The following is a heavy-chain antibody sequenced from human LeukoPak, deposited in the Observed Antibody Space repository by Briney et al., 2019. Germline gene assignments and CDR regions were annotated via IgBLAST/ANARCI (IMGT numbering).Heavy chain of an antibody. D-gene: IGHD3-10*01. CDR3: TKGRRNYYGSGSYSRVFFDY. Sequence: GGSLRLSCAASGFAFDDYSMHWVRQAPGKGLEWVAGISWNSASIGYADSVKGRFIISRDNAQNSLYLQVNSLRAEDTALYYCTKGRRNYYGSGSYSRVFFDYWGQGTLVTVSS. CDR2: ISWNSASI. CDR1: GFAFDDYS. V-gene: IGHV3-9*01. J-gene: IGHJ4*02.